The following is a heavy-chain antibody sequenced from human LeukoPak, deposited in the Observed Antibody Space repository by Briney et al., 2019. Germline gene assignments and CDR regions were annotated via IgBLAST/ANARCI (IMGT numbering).Heavy chain of an antibody. CDR1: DFSFITYA. CDR3: AREGPSSWYGGRWFDP. D-gene: IGHD6-13*01. V-gene: IGHV3-23*01. CDR2: ISGVGDAT. Sequence: PGGSLRLSCAASDFSFITYAMSWVRQAPGKGLEWVSTISGVGDATYYADSVKGRFTISRDNAKNSLYLQMNSLRAEDTAVYYCAREGPSSWYGGRWFDPWGQGTLVTVSS. J-gene: IGHJ5*02.